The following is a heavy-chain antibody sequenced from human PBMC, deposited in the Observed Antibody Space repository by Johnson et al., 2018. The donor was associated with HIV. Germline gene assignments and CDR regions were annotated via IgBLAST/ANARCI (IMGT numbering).Heavy chain of an antibody. CDR2: ISYDGSNK. J-gene: IGHJ3*02. Sequence: QVQLVESGGGLVQPGGSLRLSCAVSGFTVSLNYMSWVRQAPAQGLEWVAVISYDGSNKYYADSVKGRFTISRDNSKNTLYLQMNSLRAEDTAVYYCTTKTTVVTLGFDIWGQGTMVTVSS. V-gene: IGHV3-30*03. CDR3: TTKTTVVTLGFDI. CDR1: GFTVSLNY. D-gene: IGHD4-23*01.